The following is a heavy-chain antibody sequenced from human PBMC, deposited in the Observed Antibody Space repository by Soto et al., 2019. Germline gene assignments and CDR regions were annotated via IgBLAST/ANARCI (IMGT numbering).Heavy chain of an antibody. CDR2: INPNSGGT. CDR3: ARDIVLMVWSVPWGLFDY. CDR1: GYTFTGYY. D-gene: IGHD2-8*01. V-gene: IGHV1-2*02. Sequence: ASVKVSCKASGYTFTGYYMHWVRQAPGQGLEWMGWINPNSGGTNYAQKFQGRVTMTRDTSISTAYMELSRLRSDDTAVYCCARDIVLMVWSVPWGLFDYWGQGTLVTVSS. J-gene: IGHJ4*02.